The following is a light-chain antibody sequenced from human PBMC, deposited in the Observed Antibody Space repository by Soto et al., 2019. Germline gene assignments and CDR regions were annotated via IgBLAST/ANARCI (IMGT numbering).Light chain of an antibody. J-gene: IGKJ2*01. CDR1: QSVSSN. CDR2: GAS. CDR3: QQYNNWPAYT. V-gene: IGKV3-15*01. Sequence: EIVMTQSPATLSVSPGERATLSCRASQSVSSNLAWYQQKPGQAPRLLIYGASTRATGIPARFSGSGSGIELTLNISRLQYEDFAVYYCQQYNNWPAYTFGQGTKLEIK.